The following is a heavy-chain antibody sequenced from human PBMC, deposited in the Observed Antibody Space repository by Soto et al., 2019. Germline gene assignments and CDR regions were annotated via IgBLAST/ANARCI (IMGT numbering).Heavy chain of an antibody. CDR2: ISYDGHKK. V-gene: IGHV3-30*18. CDR3: AKDLQAYGDYNYYYYSMDV. CDR1: GFTFTTFG. Sequence: QVQLVESGGGVVQPGGSLRLSCTASGFTFTTFGIHWVRQAPGKGLEWVALISYDGHKKYYSDSVKGRFTISRDNYKNTLSLQMNSLRAEDTAVYYCAKDLQAYGDYNYYYYSMDVWGQGTTVSVSS. D-gene: IGHD4-17*01. J-gene: IGHJ6*02.